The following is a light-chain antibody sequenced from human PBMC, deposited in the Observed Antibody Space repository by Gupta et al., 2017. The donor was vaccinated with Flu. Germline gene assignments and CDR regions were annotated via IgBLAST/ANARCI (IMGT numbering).Light chain of an antibody. CDR2: GKN. J-gene: IGLJ2*01. V-gene: IGLV3-19*01. CDR1: SLRSYY. CDR3: NSRDSSGNLVV. Sequence: SSELTHDPAVSVALGQTVSITCQGDSLRSYYASWYQQKPGQAPVLVIYGKNNRPSGIPDRFSGSSSGNTASLTITGAQAEDEADYYCNSRDSSGNLVVFGGGTKLTVL.